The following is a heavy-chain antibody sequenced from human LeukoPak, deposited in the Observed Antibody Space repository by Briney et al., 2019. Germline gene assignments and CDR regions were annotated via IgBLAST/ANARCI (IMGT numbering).Heavy chain of an antibody. CDR2: IKQDGSEK. V-gene: IGHV3-7*03. D-gene: IGHD6-19*01. CDR3: VRNLAVAGTCFDS. CDR1: GFTFSSYW. J-gene: IGHJ4*02. Sequence: TGGSLRLSCAASGFTFSSYWMSWVRQAPGKGLEWVANIKQDGSEKYYVDSVKGRFTISRDNAESSLFLQMNSLRAEDTAVYYCVRNLAVAGTCFDSWGQGTLVTVSS.